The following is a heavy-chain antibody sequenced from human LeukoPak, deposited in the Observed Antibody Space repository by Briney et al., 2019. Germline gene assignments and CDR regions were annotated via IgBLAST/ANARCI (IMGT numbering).Heavy chain of an antibody. D-gene: IGHD3-16*01. CDR2: IKSKTDGGTT. J-gene: IGHJ4*02. Sequence: PGGSLRLSCAASGFTFSNAWMSWVRQAPGKGLAWVGRIKSKTDGGTTDYAAPVKGRFTISRDDSKNTLYLQMNSLKTEDTAVYYCTTDTSVMITFGGVYWGQGTLVTVSS. CDR3: TTDTSVMITFGGVY. CDR1: GFTFSNAW. V-gene: IGHV3-15*01.